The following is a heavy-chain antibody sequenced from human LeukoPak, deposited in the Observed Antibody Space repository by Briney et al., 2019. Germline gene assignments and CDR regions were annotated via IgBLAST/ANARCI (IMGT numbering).Heavy chain of an antibody. V-gene: IGHV4-59*08. D-gene: IGHD6-13*01. CDR2: LFHSGTR. J-gene: IGHJ4*02. CDR1: GGSITSYY. CDR3: ARRRGWKQQLVYFDY. Sequence: SETLSLTCTVSGGSITSYYWSWIRQPPGKGLEWIGYLFHSGTRRYNPTLKSRVTISADTTKNQIFLTLNSTTAADTAVYYCARRRGWKQQLVYFDYWGQGTLATVSS.